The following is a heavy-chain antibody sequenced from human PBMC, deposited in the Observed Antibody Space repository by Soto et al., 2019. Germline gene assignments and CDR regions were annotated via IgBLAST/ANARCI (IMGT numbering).Heavy chain of an antibody. CDR1: GYSISSGYY. J-gene: IGHJ4*02. Sequence: SETLSLTCAVSGYSISSGYYWGWIRQPPGKGLEWIGSIYHSGSTYYNPSLKSRVTISVDTSKNQFSLKLSSVTAADTAVYYCARGDGGRELRFLEWLLYRSGSFDYWGQGTLVTVSS. V-gene: IGHV4-38-2*01. CDR2: IYHSGST. CDR3: ARGDGGRELRFLEWLLYRSGSFDY. D-gene: IGHD3-3*01.